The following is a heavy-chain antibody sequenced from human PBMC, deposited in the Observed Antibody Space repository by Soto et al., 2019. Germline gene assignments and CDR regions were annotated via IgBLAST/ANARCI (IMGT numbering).Heavy chain of an antibody. V-gene: IGHV6-1*01. Sequence: SQTLSLTCAISGDSVSSNSAAWNWIRQSPSRGLEWLGRTYYRSKWYNDYAVSVKSRITINPDTSKNQFSLQLNSVTPEDTAVYYCARDWGLWAGDYDFWSGYYIGNVGSEGFDPWGQGTLVTVSS. CDR2: TYYRSKWYN. D-gene: IGHD3-3*01. CDR3: ARDWGLWAGDYDFWSGYYIGNVGSEGFDP. CDR1: GDSVSSNSAA. J-gene: IGHJ5*02.